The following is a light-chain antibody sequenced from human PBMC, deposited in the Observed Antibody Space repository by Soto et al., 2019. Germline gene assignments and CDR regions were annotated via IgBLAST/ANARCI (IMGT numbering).Light chain of an antibody. V-gene: IGKV3-15*01. J-gene: IGKJ1*01. CDR2: GAS. CDR3: QQYTYWPPWT. CDR1: QSVSSN. Sequence: EIVMTQSPATLSVSPGERATLSCRASQSVSSNYLAWHQQKPGQTPRLLVYGASTRATGVPDRFSGTGSGTEFTLSISSLQSEDFAVYYCQQYTYWPPWTFGQGTKVDIK.